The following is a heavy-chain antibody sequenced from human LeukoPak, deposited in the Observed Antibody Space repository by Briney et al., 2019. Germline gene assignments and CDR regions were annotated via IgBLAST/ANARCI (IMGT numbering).Heavy chain of an antibody. V-gene: IGHV1-46*01. CDR3: ARGYSSTWYNWFDP. J-gene: IGHJ5*02. CDR2: INPNTGST. Sequence: GASVKVFCKASGYTFTTYYMHWVRQAPGQGLEWMGIINPNTGSTTCAQKFHGRVTMTRDTSTSTVYMDLSSLRSEDTAVYYCARGYSSTWYNWFDPWGQGTLVTVSS. CDR1: GYTFTTYY. D-gene: IGHD2-2*01.